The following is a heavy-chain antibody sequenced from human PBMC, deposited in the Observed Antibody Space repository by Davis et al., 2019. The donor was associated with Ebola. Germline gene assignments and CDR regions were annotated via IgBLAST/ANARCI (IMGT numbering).Heavy chain of an antibody. V-gene: IGHV3-15*01. D-gene: IGHD3-9*01. CDR3: SAHYHSKGDI. J-gene: IGHJ1*01. Sequence: ESLSLTCAVSAFAISHTFLTRIRYTPQTGREGVVPLLIPSGHETKEYSAPVEGRFTISRDISKNLFYLQMNSRKHEDTAVDYCSAHYHSKGDIWGQGTLVSVSS. CDR2: LLIPSGHETK. CDR1: AFAISHTF.